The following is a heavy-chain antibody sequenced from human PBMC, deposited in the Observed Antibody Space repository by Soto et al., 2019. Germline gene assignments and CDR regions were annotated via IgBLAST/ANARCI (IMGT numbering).Heavy chain of an antibody. Sequence: SGPTLVNPTQTLTLTCTFSGFSLSTSGVGVGWIRQPPGKALEWLALIYWDDDKRYSPSLKSRLTITKDTSKNQVVLTMTNMDPVDTATYYCAHAPGAYYDSSGYYYTVEYFQHWGQGTLVTVSS. D-gene: IGHD3-22*01. J-gene: IGHJ1*01. CDR2: IYWDDDK. CDR1: GFSLSTSGVG. CDR3: AHAPGAYYDSSGYYYTVEYFQH. V-gene: IGHV2-5*02.